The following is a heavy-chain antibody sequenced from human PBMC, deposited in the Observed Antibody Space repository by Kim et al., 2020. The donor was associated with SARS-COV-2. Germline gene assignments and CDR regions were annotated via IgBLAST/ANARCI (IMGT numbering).Heavy chain of an antibody. CDR1: GFTFSSYA. V-gene: IGHV3-30-3*01. Sequence: GGSLRLSCAASGFTFSSYAMHWVRQAPGKGLEWVAVISYDGSNKYYADSVKGRFTISRDNSKNTLYLQMNSLRAEDTAVYYCARDVPGERAFFDYWGQGTLVTVSS. J-gene: IGHJ4*02. CDR2: ISYDGSNK. CDR3: ARDVPGERAFFDY.